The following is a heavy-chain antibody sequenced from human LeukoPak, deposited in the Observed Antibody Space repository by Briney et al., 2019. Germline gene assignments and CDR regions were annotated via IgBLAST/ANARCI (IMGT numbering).Heavy chain of an antibody. CDR1: GGSISSSSYY. Sequence: SETLSLTCTVSGGSISSSSYYWGWIRQPPGKGLEWIGSIYYSGSTYHNPSLKSRVTISVDTSKNQFSLKLSSVTAADTAVYYCASVVVTAIPVHWGQGTLVTVSS. J-gene: IGHJ4*02. V-gene: IGHV4-39*01. CDR3: ASVVVTAIPVH. CDR2: IYYSGST. D-gene: IGHD2-21*02.